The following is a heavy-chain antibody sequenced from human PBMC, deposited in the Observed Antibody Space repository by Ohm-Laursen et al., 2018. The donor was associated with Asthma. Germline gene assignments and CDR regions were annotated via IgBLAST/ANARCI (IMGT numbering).Heavy chain of an antibody. J-gene: IGHJ4*02. CDR1: GFTFSSYA. V-gene: IGHV3-23*01. CDR2: ISGSGGST. Sequence: SLRLSCTASGFTFSSYAMSWVRQAPGKGLEWVSAISGSGGSTYYADSVKGRFTISRDNSKNTLYLQMNSLRAEDTAVYYCAKDVGSWYGYGFDYWGQGTLVTVSS. D-gene: IGHD6-13*01. CDR3: AKDVGSWYGYGFDY.